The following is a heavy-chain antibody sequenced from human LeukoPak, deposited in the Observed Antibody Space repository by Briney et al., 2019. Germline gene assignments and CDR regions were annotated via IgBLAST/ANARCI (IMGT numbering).Heavy chain of an antibody. V-gene: IGHV4-59*11. CDR1: GDSISSHS. D-gene: IGHD1-26*01. Sequence: SETLSLTCTVSGDSISSHSWSWIRQPPGKGPEWIGYIYYSERTHCHPSLKSRVTMSVDTSKNQFSLRLSSVTAADTAMYYCARFMSGTYPDWWGPGTLVTVSS. CDR3: ARFMSGTYPDW. CDR2: IYYSERT. J-gene: IGHJ4*02.